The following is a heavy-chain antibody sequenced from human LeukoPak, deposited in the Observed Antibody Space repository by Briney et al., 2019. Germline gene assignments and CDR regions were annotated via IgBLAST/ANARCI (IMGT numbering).Heavy chain of an antibody. Sequence: SSETLSLTCTVSGGSISSSSYYWGWIRQPPGKGLEWIGRIYTSGSTNYNPSLKSRVTMSVDTSKNQFSLKLSSVTAADTAVYYCARDREYDFWSGYSLHAFDIWGQGTMVTVSS. CDR3: ARDREYDFWSGYSLHAFDI. CDR2: IYTSGST. J-gene: IGHJ3*02. V-gene: IGHV4-39*07. D-gene: IGHD3-3*01. CDR1: GGSISSSSYY.